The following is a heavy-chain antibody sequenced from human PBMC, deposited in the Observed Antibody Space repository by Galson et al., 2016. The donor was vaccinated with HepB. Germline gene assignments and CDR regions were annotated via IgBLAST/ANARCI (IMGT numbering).Heavy chain of an antibody. J-gene: IGHJ4*02. CDR2: IWFDGSDQ. CDR3: VRDPLASYGRFDY. V-gene: IGHV3-33*01. CDR1: GFRFSSFG. D-gene: IGHD3-10*01. Sequence: SLRLSCAASGFRFSSFGMHWVRQPPGKGLEWLAVIWFDGSDQYYGDSVKGRFTISRDNSNNTLYLQMSGLRAEDTAVYYCVRDPLASYGRFDYWGQGILVTVSS.